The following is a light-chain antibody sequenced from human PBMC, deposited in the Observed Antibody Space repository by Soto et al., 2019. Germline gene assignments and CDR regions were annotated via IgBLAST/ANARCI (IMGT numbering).Light chain of an antibody. J-gene: IGLJ1*01. Sequence: QSVLTQPPSVSAAPGQKVTFSCSGSSSNIGKNYVSWYQQVPGTAPQLLIYEDNKRRSGIPDRFSGSKSGTSATLGITGLQTGDEADYYCGTWDSSLSVFVFGTGTKVTVL. V-gene: IGLV1-51*02. CDR2: EDN. CDR3: GTWDSSLSVFV. CDR1: SSNIGKNY.